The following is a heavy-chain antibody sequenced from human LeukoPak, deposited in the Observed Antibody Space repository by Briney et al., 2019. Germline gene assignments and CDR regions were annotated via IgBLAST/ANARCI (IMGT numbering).Heavy chain of an antibody. V-gene: IGHV1-2*02. J-gene: IGHJ3*01. D-gene: IGHD3-16*01. CDR2: INPNSGGT. CDR1: GYTLTELS. CDR3: ARVVSDDAFDL. Sequence: GASVKVSCKVSGYTLTELSMHWVRQAPGLGLEWMGWINPNSGGTNYAQKFQGRVIMTRDTSISTIYMELSRLRSDDTAVYYCARVVSDDAFDLWGQGTMVTVSS.